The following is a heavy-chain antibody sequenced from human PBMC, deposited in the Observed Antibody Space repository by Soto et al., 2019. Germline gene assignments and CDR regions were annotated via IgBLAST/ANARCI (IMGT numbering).Heavy chain of an antibody. Sequence: QVQLVESGGGVVQPGRSLRLSCAASGFTFSSYAMHWVRQAPGKGLEWVAVISYDGSNKYYADSVKGRFTISRDNSKNTLYLQMNSLRAEDTAVYYCARVPTYYDILTGYFGYYYYYGMDVWGQGTTVTVSS. V-gene: IGHV3-30-3*01. J-gene: IGHJ6*02. CDR2: ISYDGSNK. D-gene: IGHD3-9*01. CDR3: ARVPTYYDILTGYFGYYYYYGMDV. CDR1: GFTFSSYA.